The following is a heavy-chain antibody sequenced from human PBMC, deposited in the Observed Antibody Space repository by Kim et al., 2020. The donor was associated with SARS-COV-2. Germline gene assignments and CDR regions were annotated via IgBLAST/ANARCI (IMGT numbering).Heavy chain of an antibody. CDR2: ISAYNGNT. V-gene: IGHV1-18*01. D-gene: IGHD1-26*01. Sequence: ASVKVSCKASGYTFTSYGISWVRQAPGQGLEWMGWISAYNGNTNYAQKLQGRVTMTTDTSTSTAYMELRSLRSDDTAVYYCARDHSGSYQPNWYFDLWGRGTLVTVSS. CDR3: ARDHSGSYQPNWYFDL. J-gene: IGHJ2*01. CDR1: GYTFTSYG.